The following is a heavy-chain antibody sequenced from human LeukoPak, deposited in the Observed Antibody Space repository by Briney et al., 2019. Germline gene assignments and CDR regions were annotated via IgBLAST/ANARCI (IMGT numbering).Heavy chain of an antibody. J-gene: IGHJ4*02. V-gene: IGHV3-33*01. D-gene: IGHD3/OR15-3a*01. CDR3: ATKGDWN. CDR1: GFTFSSYG. Sequence: PGGSLRLSCAASGFTFSSYGMHWVRQAPGKGLEWVAVIWFDGSYKYYADSVKGRFTISRDNSKNTLYLQMNSLRAEDTAVYYCATKGDWNWGQGTLVTVSS. CDR2: IWFDGSYK.